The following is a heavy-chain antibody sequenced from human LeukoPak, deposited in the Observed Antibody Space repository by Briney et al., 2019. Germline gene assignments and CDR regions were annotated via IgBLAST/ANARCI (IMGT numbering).Heavy chain of an antibody. Sequence: ASVKVSCKASGYTFTGYYMHWVRQAPGQGLEWMGWINPNSGGTNYAQKLQGRVTMTTDTSTSTAYMELRSLRSDDTAVYYCARGVLRFLEWYPGRYFDYWGQGTLVTVSS. CDR2: INPNSGGT. D-gene: IGHD3-3*01. J-gene: IGHJ4*02. V-gene: IGHV1-2*02. CDR3: ARGVLRFLEWYPGRYFDY. CDR1: GYTFTGYY.